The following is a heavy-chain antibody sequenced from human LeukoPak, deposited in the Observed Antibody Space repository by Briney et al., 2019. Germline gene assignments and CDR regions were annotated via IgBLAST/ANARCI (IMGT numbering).Heavy chain of an antibody. CDR3: ARLRGNYFPDF. CDR1: GGSMSNYY. V-gene: IGHV4-59*01. J-gene: IGHJ4*02. CDR2: IHYSGST. Sequence: ETLSLTCAVSGGSMSNYYWTWIRQPPGKGLEWIAYIHYSGSTNYNPSLKSRVAISVDTSANQFSLKLASMTPADTAVYYCARLRGNYFPDFWGQGTLVTVSS. D-gene: IGHD2/OR15-2a*01.